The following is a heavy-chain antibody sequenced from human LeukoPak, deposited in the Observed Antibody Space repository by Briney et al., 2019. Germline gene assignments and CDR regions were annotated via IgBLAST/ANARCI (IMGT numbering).Heavy chain of an antibody. CDR3: ARGPDYGDYFDY. Sequence: QSGGSLRLSCSASGFTFSSYAMHWVRQAPGKGLEYVSAISSNGGSTYYADSVKGRFTISRDNSKNTLYLQMNSLRAEDTAVHYCARGPDYGDYFDYWGQGTLVTVSS. V-gene: IGHV3-64*04. CDR2: ISSNGGST. J-gene: IGHJ4*02. D-gene: IGHD4-17*01. CDR1: GFTFSSYA.